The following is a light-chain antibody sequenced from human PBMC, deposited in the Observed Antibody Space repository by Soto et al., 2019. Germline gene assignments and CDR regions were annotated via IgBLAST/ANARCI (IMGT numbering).Light chain of an antibody. CDR2: GAS. V-gene: IGKV3-15*01. Sequence: EIVMTQSPDTLSVSPGERATLSCRASQSVSSNLAWYQQQPGQVPRLLIYGASTRATGIPARFSGSGSGTEFTLTISSLQSEDFAVYYCQHYNNLWAFGQGTRVEI. CDR1: QSVSSN. J-gene: IGKJ1*01. CDR3: QHYNNLWA.